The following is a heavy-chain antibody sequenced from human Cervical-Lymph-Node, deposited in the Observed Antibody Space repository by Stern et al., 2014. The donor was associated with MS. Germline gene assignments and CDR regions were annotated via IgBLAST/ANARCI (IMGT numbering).Heavy chain of an antibody. V-gene: IGHV3-74*01. CDR2: INPDGTSA. CDR1: AFIFSNYW. J-gene: IGHJ4*02. Sequence: EVQLVESGGGLVQPGESLGVSCEASAFIFSNYWMHWVRPVPGKGLVWVSHINPDGTSALYADSVKGRFITTRDNARNTLYLQMNSLRAEDTAFYYCARGMTSGAYHWGQGTLVTVSS. CDR3: ARGMTSGAYH. D-gene: IGHD6-19*01.